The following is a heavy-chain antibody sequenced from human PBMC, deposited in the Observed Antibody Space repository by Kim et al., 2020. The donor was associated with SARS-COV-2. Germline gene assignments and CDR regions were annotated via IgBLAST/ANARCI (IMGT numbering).Heavy chain of an antibody. CDR2: IYAGGTA. D-gene: IGHD3-10*01. CDR3: ARDLGDSDAFDV. V-gene: IGHV3-53*04. CDR1: GFIVSDNY. J-gene: IGHJ3*01. Sequence: GGSLRLSCAASGFIVSDNYMSWVRQAPGKGLEWVSIIYAGGTAYYADSVRGRFSISRHNSKNMVYLQMNSLRAEDTAVYYCARDLGDSDAFDVWGRGTLVTVSS.